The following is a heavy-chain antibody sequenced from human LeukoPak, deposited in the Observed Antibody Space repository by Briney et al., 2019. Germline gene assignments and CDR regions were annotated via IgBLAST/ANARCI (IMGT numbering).Heavy chain of an antibody. V-gene: IGHV3-43D*03. CDR1: GFTFDDYA. CDR3: AKGTSSWHEFDS. D-gene: IGHD6-13*01. J-gene: IGHJ4*02. CDR2: ITWDGDST. Sequence: GGSLRLSCAASGFTFDDYAMNWVRQAPGKGLEWVSLITWDGDSTYYADSVKGRFTISRDNSKNYPYLQMNGLRAEDTALYYCAKGTSSWHEFDSWGQGTLVTVSS.